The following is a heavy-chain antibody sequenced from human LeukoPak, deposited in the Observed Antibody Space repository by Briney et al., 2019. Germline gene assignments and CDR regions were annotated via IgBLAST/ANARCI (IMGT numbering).Heavy chain of an antibody. CDR3: ARGGYPENYYYYDMDV. D-gene: IGHD3-22*01. Sequence: SVKVSCKASGGTFSSYAISWVRQAPGQGLEWMGGIIPIFGTANYAQKFQGRVTITADESTSTAYMELSSLRSEDTAVYYCARGGYPENYYYYDMDVWGQGTTVTVSS. CDR2: IIPIFGTA. V-gene: IGHV1-69*01. CDR1: GGTFSSYA. J-gene: IGHJ6*02.